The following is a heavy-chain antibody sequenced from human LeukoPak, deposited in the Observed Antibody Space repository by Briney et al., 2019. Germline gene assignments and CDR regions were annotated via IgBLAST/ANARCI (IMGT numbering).Heavy chain of an antibody. CDR3: ASQNYNCSSTSCPRYYHYYYYMDV. Sequence: SETLSLTCAVYGGSFSGYFWSWIRQPPGKGLEWIGDINHSGSTNYNPSLKSRVTISVDTSKNQYSLKLSSVTAADTAVYYCASQNYNCSSTSCPRYYHYYYYMDVWGKGTTVTVSS. CDR1: GGSFSGYF. CDR2: INHSGST. V-gene: IGHV4-34*01. J-gene: IGHJ6*03. D-gene: IGHD2-2*01.